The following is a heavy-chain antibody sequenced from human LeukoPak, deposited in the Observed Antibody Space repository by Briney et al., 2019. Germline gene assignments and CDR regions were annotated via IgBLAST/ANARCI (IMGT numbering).Heavy chain of an antibody. Sequence: ASVKVSCKVSGYFLTELSIHWVRQAPGKGLEWMGFDPKNCETAYAQNFQGRVTMTEDTSTHTAYMELSSLTSEDTAVYYCATGVESLMIRGVIVSDYWSQGTLVTVSS. CDR3: ATGVESLMIRGVIVSDY. J-gene: IGHJ4*02. CDR1: GYFLTELS. CDR2: FDPKNCET. V-gene: IGHV1-24*01. D-gene: IGHD3-10*01.